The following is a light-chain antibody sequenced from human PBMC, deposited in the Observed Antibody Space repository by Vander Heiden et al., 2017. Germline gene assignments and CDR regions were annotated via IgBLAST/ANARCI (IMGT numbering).Light chain of an antibody. CDR3: MQALQTLPIT. V-gene: IGKV2-28*01. CDR2: LGS. J-gene: IGKJ5*01. Sequence: DSVMTQSPLYLPVTPGEPASISCRSSQSLLHSNGYNYLDWYLQKPGQSPQLLIYLGSNRASGVPDRFSGSGSGTDFTLKISRVEAEDVGVYYCMQALQTLPITFGQGTRLEIK. CDR1: QSLLHSNGYNY.